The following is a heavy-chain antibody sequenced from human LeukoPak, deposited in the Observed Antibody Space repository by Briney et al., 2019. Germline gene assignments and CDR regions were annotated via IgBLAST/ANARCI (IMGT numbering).Heavy chain of an antibody. CDR3: AAERRGSSYYDGKEAFDH. D-gene: IGHD4-23*01. Sequence: GGSLTLSCVASSFTFSNCWMSWLRHPPGRGREGLVYINEDGGEKHYAHSVKGRFTITRDNAKNTLYLQINSLRAEDAAVYYCAAERRGSSYYDGKEAFDHWGQGTLVAVSS. V-gene: IGHV3-7*01. CDR1: SFTFSNCW. J-gene: IGHJ4*02. CDR2: INEDGGEK.